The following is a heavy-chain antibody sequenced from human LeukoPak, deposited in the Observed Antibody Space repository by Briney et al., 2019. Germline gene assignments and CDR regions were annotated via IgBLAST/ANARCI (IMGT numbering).Heavy chain of an antibody. CDR2: IIPIFGTA. Sequence: SVKVSCKASGGTFSSYAISWVRQAPGQGLEWMGGIIPIFGTANYAQKFQGRVTITTDESTSTAYLELSSLRSEDTAVYYCARDNYAGANWFDPWGQGTLVTVSS. CDR3: ARDNYAGANWFDP. D-gene: IGHD1-7*01. J-gene: IGHJ5*02. V-gene: IGHV1-69*05. CDR1: GGTFSSYA.